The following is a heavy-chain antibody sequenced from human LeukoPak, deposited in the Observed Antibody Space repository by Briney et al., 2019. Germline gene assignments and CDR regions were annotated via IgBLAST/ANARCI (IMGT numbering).Heavy chain of an antibody. V-gene: IGHV1-18*01. CDR1: GYTFTSYG. CDR2: VSAYNGNT. CDR3: ARGDDILTDHYKGLDY. J-gene: IGHJ4*02. D-gene: IGHD3-9*01. Sequence: ASVKVSCKASGYTFTSYGFSWVRQAPGQGLEWMGWVSAYNGNTNYAQKVQGRVTMTTDTSTTTAYMELRSLRSDDTAVYYCARGDDILTDHYKGLDYWGLGTLVTVSS.